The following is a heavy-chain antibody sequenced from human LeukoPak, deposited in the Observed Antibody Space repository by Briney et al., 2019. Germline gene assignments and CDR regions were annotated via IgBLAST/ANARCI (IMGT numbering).Heavy chain of an antibody. J-gene: IGHJ3*02. Sequence: SVKVSCKASGGTFSSYTISWVRQAPGQGLEWMGRIIPILGIANYAQKFQGRVTITADESTSTAYMELSSLRSEDTAVYYCARWISSGWYTAFDIWGQGTMVTVSS. CDR1: GGTFSSYT. V-gene: IGHV1-69*02. CDR3: ARWISSGWYTAFDI. CDR2: IIPILGIA. D-gene: IGHD6-19*01.